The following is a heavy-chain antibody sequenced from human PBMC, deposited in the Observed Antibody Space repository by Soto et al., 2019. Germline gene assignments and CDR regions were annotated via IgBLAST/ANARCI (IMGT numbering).Heavy chain of an antibody. J-gene: IGHJ4*02. CDR2: ISGSGGST. V-gene: IGHV3-23*01. CDR3: AKSLRGIIIDFDY. Sequence: GESLKISCAASGFTFTTNAMSWVRQAPGKGLEWVSAISGSGGSTYYVDSVKGRFTISRDNSKNTLYLQMNSLRAEDTAVYYCAKSLRGIIIDFDYWGQGTQVTVSS. CDR1: GFTFTTNA. D-gene: IGHD3-10*01.